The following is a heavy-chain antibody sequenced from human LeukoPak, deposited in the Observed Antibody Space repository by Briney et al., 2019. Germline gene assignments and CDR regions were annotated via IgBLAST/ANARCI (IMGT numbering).Heavy chain of an antibody. CDR2: IRYDGSNK. Sequence: GGSLRLSCAASGFTFSSYGMHWVRQAPGKGLEWVAFIRYDGSNKYYADSVKGRFTISRDNSKNTLYLQMNSLRAEDTAVYYCAKDYYDYVWGSYRPRYFDYWGQGTLVTVSS. CDR1: GFTFSSYG. CDR3: AKDYYDYVWGSYRPRYFDY. D-gene: IGHD3-16*02. V-gene: IGHV3-30*02. J-gene: IGHJ4*02.